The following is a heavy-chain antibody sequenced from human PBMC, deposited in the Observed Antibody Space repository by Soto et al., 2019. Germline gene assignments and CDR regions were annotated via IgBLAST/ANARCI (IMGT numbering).Heavy chain of an antibody. V-gene: IGHV4-59*01. CDR3: AREGRYSYGFDY. D-gene: IGHD5-18*01. J-gene: IGHJ4*02. CDR2: IYYSGST. CDR1: GGSISSYY. Sequence: AETLSLTCTVSGGSISSYYWSWVRQPPGKGLEWIGYIYYSGSTNYNPSLKSRVTISVDTSKNQFSLKLSSVTAADTAAYYCAREGRYSYGFDYWGQGTRVTVS.